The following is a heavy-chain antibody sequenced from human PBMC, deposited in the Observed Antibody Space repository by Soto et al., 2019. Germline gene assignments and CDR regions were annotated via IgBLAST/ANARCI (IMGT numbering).Heavy chain of an antibody. Sequence: SVKVSCKASGGTFSSYAISWVRQAPGQGLEWMGGIIPIFGTANYAQKFQGRVTITADESTSTAYMELSSLRSEDTAVYYCARMQGYCSSTSCYRGRGYYYYGMAVWGQGTTVTVSS. J-gene: IGHJ6*02. D-gene: IGHD2-2*01. CDR3: ARMQGYCSSTSCYRGRGYYYYGMAV. CDR2: IIPIFGTA. V-gene: IGHV1-69*13. CDR1: GGTFSSYA.